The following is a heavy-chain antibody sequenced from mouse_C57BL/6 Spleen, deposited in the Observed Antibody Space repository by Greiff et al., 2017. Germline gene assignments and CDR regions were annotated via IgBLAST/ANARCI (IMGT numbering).Heavy chain of an antibody. CDR1: GYTFTSYW. CDR3: ASPRERYAMDY. CDR2: INPSSGYT. J-gene: IGHJ4*01. V-gene: IGHV1-7*01. Sequence: QVQLKESGAELAKPGASVKLSCKASGYTFTSYWMHWVKQRPGQGLEWIGYINPSSGYTKYNQKFKDKATLTADKSSSTAYMQLSSLTYEDSAVYYCASPRERYAMDYWGQGTSVTVSS.